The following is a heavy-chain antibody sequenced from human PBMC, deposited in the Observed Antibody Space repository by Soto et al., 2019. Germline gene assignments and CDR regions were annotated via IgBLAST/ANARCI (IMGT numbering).Heavy chain of an antibody. CDR3: ARADSSGYSFRVIYGMDV. D-gene: IGHD3-22*01. V-gene: IGHV3-33*01. Sequence: QVQLVESGGGVVQPGRSLRLSCAASGFTFSSYGMHWVRQAPGKGLEWVAVIWYDGSNKYYADSVKGRFTISRDNSKHTLYLQMNSLRAEDTAVYYCARADSSGYSFRVIYGMDVWAKGPRSPSP. CDR1: GFTFSSYG. CDR2: IWYDGSNK. J-gene: IGHJ6*02.